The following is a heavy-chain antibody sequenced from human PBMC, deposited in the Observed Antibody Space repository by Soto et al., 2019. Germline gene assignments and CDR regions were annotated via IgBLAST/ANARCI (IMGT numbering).Heavy chain of an antibody. CDR2: ISGSGGST. Sequence: EVQLLESGGGLVQPGGSLRLSCAASGFTFSSYAMSWVRQAPGKGLEWVSAISGSGGSTYYADSVKGRFTVSRDNSKNTLYLQMNSLRAEDTAVYYCAKDPGSSSVWHGVLYWGQGTLVTVSS. V-gene: IGHV3-23*01. D-gene: IGHD6-19*01. J-gene: IGHJ4*02. CDR1: GFTFSSYA. CDR3: AKDPGSSSVWHGVLY.